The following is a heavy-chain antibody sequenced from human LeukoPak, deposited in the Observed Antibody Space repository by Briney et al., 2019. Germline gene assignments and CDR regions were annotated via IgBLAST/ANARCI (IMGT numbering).Heavy chain of an antibody. J-gene: IGHJ4*02. CDR2: ISGSGGST. V-gene: IGHV3-23*01. D-gene: IGHD3-22*01. CDR3: AKSAYYDSSGFYREYYFDY. CDR1: GFPFSGDW. Sequence: GSLRLSCAASGFPFSGDWMTWVRQAPGKGLEWVSTISGSGGSTYYADSVKGRFTISRDNSKNTLHLQMNSLRAEDTAVYYCAKSAYYDSSGFYREYYFDYWGQGTLVTVSS.